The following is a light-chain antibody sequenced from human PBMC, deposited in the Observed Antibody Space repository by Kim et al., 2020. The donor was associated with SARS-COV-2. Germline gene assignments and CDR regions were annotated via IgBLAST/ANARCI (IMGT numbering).Light chain of an antibody. CDR3: QQRGTWPHT. Sequence: SWSPGERVTRSCRAGQTVYIFLAWYQQKPGQPPRLLIYDASNRATGIPARFSGSGSGTDFTLTIGSLEPEDSAVYYCQQRGTWPHTFGQGTKLEI. CDR2: DAS. V-gene: IGKV3-11*01. J-gene: IGKJ2*01. CDR1: QTVYIF.